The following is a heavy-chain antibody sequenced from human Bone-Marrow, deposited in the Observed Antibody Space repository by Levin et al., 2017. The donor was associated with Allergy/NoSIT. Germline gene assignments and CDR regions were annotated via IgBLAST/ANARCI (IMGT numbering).Heavy chain of an antibody. CDR1: GFTVSSNY. CDR3: AREKRGSDLVKSIE. J-gene: IGHJ4*02. Sequence: GGSLRLSCAASGFTVSSNYMSWVRQAPGKGLEWVSVIYSGGSTYYADSVKGRFTISRDNSKNILYLQMNSLRVEDTAIYYCAREKRGSDLVKSIEWGQGTLVTVSS. CDR2: IYSGGST. D-gene: IGHD3-10*01. V-gene: IGHV3-53*01.